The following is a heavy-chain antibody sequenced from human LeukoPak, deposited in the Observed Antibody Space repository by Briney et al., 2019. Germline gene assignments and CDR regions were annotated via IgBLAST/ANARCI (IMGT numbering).Heavy chain of an antibody. CDR2: IYYSGST. V-gene: IGHV4-59*01. CDR1: GGSISSYY. J-gene: IGHJ6*02. CDR3: ARANKAIYYYYGMDV. Sequence: SETLSLTCTVSGGSISSYYWSWLRQPPGKGLEWIGYIYYSGSTNYNPSLKSRVTISVDPSKNQFSLKLSSVTAADTAVYYCARANKAIYYYYGMDVWGQGTTVTVSS.